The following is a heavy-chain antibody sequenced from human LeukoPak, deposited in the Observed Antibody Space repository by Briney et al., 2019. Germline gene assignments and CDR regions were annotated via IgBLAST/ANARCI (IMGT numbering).Heavy chain of an antibody. D-gene: IGHD3-9*01. Sequence: PGGSLRLSCAASGFTFSSYAMSWVRQAPGKGLEWVSTISGSGGSTYYADSVKGRFTISRDISKNTLYLQMNSLRGEDTAVFYCAKGSGYDILTGYYPHYHYYGMDVWGQGTMVTVSS. CDR2: ISGSGGST. V-gene: IGHV3-23*01. CDR3: AKGSGYDILTGYYPHYHYYGMDV. J-gene: IGHJ6*02. CDR1: GFTFSSYA.